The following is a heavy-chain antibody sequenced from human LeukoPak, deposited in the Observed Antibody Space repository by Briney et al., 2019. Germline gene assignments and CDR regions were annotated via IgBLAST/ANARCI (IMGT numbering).Heavy chain of an antibody. CDR2: IDHSGST. CDR1: GYSISSGYY. CDR3: ARDPPS. Sequence: SETLSLTCTVSGYSISSGYYWGWIRQPPGKGLEWIGSIDHSGSTYYNPSLKSRVTISVDTSKNQFSLKLSSVTAADTAVYYCARDPPSWGQGTLVTVSS. J-gene: IGHJ4*02. V-gene: IGHV4-38-2*02.